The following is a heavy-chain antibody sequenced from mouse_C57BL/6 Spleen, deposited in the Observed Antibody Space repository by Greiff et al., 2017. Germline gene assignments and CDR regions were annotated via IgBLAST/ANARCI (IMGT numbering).Heavy chain of an antibody. CDR2: IDPETGGT. J-gene: IGHJ4*01. D-gene: IGHD1-1*02. V-gene: IGHV1-15*01. Sequence: VQLQQSGAELVRPGASVTLSCKASGYTFTDYEMHWVKQTPVHGLEWIGAIDPETGGTAYNQKFKGKAILTADKSSSTAYMELRSLTSEDSAVYYCTRGDYYNYAMGYWGQGTSVTVSS. CDR3: TRGDYYNYAMGY. CDR1: GYTFTDYE.